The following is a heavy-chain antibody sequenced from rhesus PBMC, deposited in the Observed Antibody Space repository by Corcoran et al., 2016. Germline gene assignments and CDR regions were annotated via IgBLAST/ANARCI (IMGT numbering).Heavy chain of an antibody. V-gene: IGHV4-173*01. Sequence: QLQLQESGPGLVKPSETLSLTCAVLGGSISRHWCSWIRQPQGQGLEWIGRISGSGGNTNYNPSLKSRVTISTDTSKNQLSLKLISVTAADTAVYYCARVNIWTGSNSLDVWGRGVLVTVSS. J-gene: IGHJ5-2*02. D-gene: IGHD3-3*01. CDR3: ARVNIWTGSNSLDV. CDR1: GGSISRHW. CDR2: ISGSGGNT.